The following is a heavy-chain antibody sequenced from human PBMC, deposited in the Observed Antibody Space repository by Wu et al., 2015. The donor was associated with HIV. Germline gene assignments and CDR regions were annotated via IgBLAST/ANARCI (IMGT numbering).Heavy chain of an antibody. V-gene: IGHV1-8*01. D-gene: IGHD5-24*01. Sequence: QVQLVQSGGEAKKPGASVKVSCKASGYTFTNYDINWVRQASGRGLEWLGWMNPKHGGSGSIXKILGRVTMTRDISTSTAYMELSRLRSDDTAVYFCVVATISAFDIWGHGTMVTVSS. CDR3: VVATISAFDI. J-gene: IGHJ3*02. CDR2: MNPKHGGS. CDR1: GYTFTNYD.